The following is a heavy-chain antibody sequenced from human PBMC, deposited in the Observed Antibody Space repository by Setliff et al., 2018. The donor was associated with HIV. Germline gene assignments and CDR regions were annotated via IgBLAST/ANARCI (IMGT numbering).Heavy chain of an antibody. CDR1: GGTFSSYA. Sequence: ASVKVSCKASGGTFSSYAIIWVRQAPGQGLEWMGIINPSGGSTSYAQKFQGRVTMTRGTSTSTVYMELSSLRPEDTAVYYCARVRRQWLVWGSDAFDIWGQGTMVTVSS. J-gene: IGHJ3*02. D-gene: IGHD6-19*01. CDR2: INPSGGST. CDR3: ARVRRQWLVWGSDAFDI. V-gene: IGHV1-46*01.